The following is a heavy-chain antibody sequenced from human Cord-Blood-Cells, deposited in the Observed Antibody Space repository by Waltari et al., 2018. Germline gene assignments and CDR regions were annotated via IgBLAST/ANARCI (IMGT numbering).Heavy chain of an antibody. D-gene: IGHD2-2*01. CDR1: GGSFSGYS. J-gene: IGHJ4*02. Sequence: QVQLQQWGAGLLKPSETLSLPCAVYGGSFSGYSWSWIRPPHGNGPEWIGEINHSGSTNYNPSLKSRVTISVDTSKNQFSLKLSSVTAADTAVYYCARGSDCSSTSCYPTAQLYYFDYWGQGTLVTVSS. CDR3: ARGSDCSSTSCYPTAQLYYFDY. V-gene: IGHV4-34*01. CDR2: INHSGST.